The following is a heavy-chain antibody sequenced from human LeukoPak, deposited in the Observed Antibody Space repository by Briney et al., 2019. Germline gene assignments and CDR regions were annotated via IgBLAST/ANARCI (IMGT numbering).Heavy chain of an antibody. V-gene: IGHV4-4*07. CDR1: GGFINSYY. Sequence: PSETLSLTCTVSGGFINSYYWSWIRQPAGKGLEWIGRVYTSGITNYNPSLKSRITMSVDTSKNQFSLKLTSVTAADTAVYYCARHNGFDRGYYYYLDVWGKGTTVTVSS. CDR2: VYTSGIT. CDR3: ARHNGFDRGYYYYLDV. D-gene: IGHD3-9*01. J-gene: IGHJ6*03.